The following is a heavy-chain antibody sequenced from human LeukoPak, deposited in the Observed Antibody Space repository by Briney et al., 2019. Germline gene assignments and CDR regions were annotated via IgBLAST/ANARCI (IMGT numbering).Heavy chain of an antibody. CDR2: TYHRSNLYN. J-gene: IGHJ5*02. V-gene: IGHV6-1*01. Sequence: SQTLSLTCAISGDSVSSNSTAWNWIRQSPSRGLEWLGRTYHRSNLYNDYAVSVKSRIIINPDTSKKQFSLQLNSVTPEDTAIYYCARGDLWWFDPWGQGTLVTVSS. D-gene: IGHD3-16*01. CDR3: ARGDLWWFDP. CDR1: GDSVSSNSTA.